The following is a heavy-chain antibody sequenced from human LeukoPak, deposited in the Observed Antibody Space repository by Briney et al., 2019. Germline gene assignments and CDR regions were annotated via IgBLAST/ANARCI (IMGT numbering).Heavy chain of an antibody. CDR3: ARNVTSGLFND. CDR1: GYSIINTFY. CDR2: IHHSGSRFESGST. J-gene: IGHJ1*01. V-gene: IGHV4-38-2*02. Sequence: SETLSLTCTVSGYSIINTFYWGWIRQSPGKGLEWIGSIHHSGSRFESGSTHYKPSLKSRVTVSADTSKNQFSLTLRSVTAADTAVYFCARNVTSGLFNDWGLGILVTVSS. D-gene: IGHD2-2*01.